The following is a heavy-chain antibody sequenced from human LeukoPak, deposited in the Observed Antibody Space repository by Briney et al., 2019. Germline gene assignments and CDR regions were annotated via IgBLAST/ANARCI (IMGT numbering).Heavy chain of an antibody. CDR1: GGSISSGNYY. D-gene: IGHD3-22*01. J-gene: IGHJ4*02. CDR2: IYPSGST. CDR3: ARGNYDGSAYPFDY. Sequence: SQTLSLTCTVSGGSISSGNYYWTWVRQPAGQGLEWIGHIYPSGSTDYHPSLTSRVTISIDTSKNQFSLNLSSVIAADTAVYFCARGNYDGSAYPFDYWGQGTLVTVAS. V-gene: IGHV4-61*09.